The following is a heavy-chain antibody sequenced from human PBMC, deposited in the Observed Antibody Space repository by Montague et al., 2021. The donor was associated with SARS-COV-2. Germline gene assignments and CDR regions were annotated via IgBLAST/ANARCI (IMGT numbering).Heavy chain of an antibody. CDR3: VRGIEAAGSYDY. D-gene: IGHD6-13*01. CDR2: TYYRSMWKS. J-gene: IGHJ4*02. Sequence: CAISGDSVSSNSATWNWIRQSPSRGLEWPGRTYYRSMWKSDYARSVKSRIAINPDTSKNQFSLQLSSVTPEDTALCYCVRGIEAAGSYDYWGQGTLVTVSS. CDR1: GDSVSSNSAT. V-gene: IGHV6-1*01.